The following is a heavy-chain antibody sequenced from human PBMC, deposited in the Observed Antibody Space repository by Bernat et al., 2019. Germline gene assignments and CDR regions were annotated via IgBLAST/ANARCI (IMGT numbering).Heavy chain of an antibody. CDR2: INHSGST. Sequence: QVQLQQWGAGLLKPSETLSLTCAVYGGSFSGYYWSWLRQPPGKGLEWIGEINHSGSTNYNPSLKSRVTISVDTSKNQCALTLSSVTAADTAVYYCARGRKGITMVRGAAYNWFDPWGQGTLVTVSS. D-gene: IGHD3-10*01. CDR1: GGSFSGYY. CDR3: ARGRKGITMVRGAAYNWFDP. J-gene: IGHJ5*02. V-gene: IGHV4-34*01.